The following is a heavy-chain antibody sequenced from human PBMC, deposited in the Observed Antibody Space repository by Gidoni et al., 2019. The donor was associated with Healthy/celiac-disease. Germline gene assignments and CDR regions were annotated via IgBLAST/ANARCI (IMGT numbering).Heavy chain of an antibody. CDR3: AKDGIVVHVLYDR. J-gene: IGHJ4*02. D-gene: IGHD2-2*01. Sequence: EVQLLESGGGLVQPGGSLRLSCAASGFTFSSYAMSWVRQAPGKGLEWVSAIGGSGGSTYYADSVKGRFTISRDNSKNTLYLQMNSLRAEDTAVYYCAKDGIVVHVLYDRWGQGTLVTVSS. V-gene: IGHV3-23*01. CDR1: GFTFSSYA. CDR2: IGGSGGST.